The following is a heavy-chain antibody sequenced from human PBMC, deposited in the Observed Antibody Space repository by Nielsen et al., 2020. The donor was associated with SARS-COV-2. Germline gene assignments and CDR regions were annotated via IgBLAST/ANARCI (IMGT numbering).Heavy chain of an antibody. Sequence: GESLKISCIASGFTFGDFGMSWFRQAPGKGLEWVSFIRSKAYGGTTEYAASVKGRFTISRDDSKSMTYLQMNSLRSEDTAVYYCAQYTARNWGQGTLVTVSS. D-gene: IGHD2-2*02. CDR2: IRSKAYGGTT. CDR1: GFTFGDFG. CDR3: AQYTARN. V-gene: IGHV3-49*03. J-gene: IGHJ4*02.